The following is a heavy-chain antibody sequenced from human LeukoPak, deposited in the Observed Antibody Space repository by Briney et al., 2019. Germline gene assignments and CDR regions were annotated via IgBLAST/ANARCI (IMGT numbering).Heavy chain of an antibody. Sequence: ASVKVSCKASGYIFPSYYMHWVRQAPGQGLEWMGIINPSGGSTSYAQKFQGRVTMTRDTSTSTVYMELSSLRSEDTAVYCCARNYDILTGPPTYYYYGMDVWGQGTTVTVSS. CDR2: INPSGGST. J-gene: IGHJ6*02. V-gene: IGHV1-46*01. CDR1: GYIFPSYY. D-gene: IGHD3-9*01. CDR3: ARNYDILTGPPTYYYYGMDV.